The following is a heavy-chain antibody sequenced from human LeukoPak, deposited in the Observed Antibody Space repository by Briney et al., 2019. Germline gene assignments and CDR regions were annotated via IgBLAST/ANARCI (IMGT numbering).Heavy chain of an antibody. V-gene: IGHV4-34*01. J-gene: IGHJ4*02. D-gene: IGHD3-10*01. CDR1: GGSFSGYY. Sequence: SETLSLTCAVYGGSFSGYYWSWIRQPPGKGLEWLGEINHSGSTNYNPSLKSRVTISVDTSKNQFSLKLSSVTAADTAVYYCARSRTRTRITMVRGDSYYFDYWGQGTLVTVSS. CDR2: INHSGST. CDR3: ARSRTRTRITMVRGDSYYFDY.